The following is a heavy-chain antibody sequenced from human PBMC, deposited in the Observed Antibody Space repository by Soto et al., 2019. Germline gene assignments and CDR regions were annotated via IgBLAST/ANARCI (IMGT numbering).Heavy chain of an antibody. CDR2: IWYDGSNK. D-gene: IGHD5-12*01. V-gene: IGHV3-33*01. Sequence: QVQLVESGGGVVQPGRSLRLSCAASGFTFSSYGMHWVRQAPGKGLEWVAVIWYDGSNKYYADSVKGRFTISRDNSKNTLYLQMNSLRAEDTAVYYCARGPKVEMATIGDYYYGMDVWGQGTTVTVSS. CDR3: ARGPKVEMATIGDYYYGMDV. J-gene: IGHJ6*02. CDR1: GFTFSSYG.